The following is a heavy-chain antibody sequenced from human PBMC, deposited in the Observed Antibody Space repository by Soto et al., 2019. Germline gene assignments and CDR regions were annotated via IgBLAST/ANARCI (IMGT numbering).Heavy chain of an antibody. CDR3: ATWHEREHAYDV. Sequence: DVQLVESGGGLIQPGESLRLSCAAFGLTISDKKYVAWVRQASGKGLEWVSALYDVDGSFYADSVKGRFTTSSDSSKTTVYLQMNDLRPDDTAVYYCATWHEREHAYDVWGQGTTVTVSS. V-gene: IGHV3-53*01. D-gene: IGHD1-1*01. J-gene: IGHJ3*01. CDR2: LYDVDGS. CDR1: GLTISDKKY.